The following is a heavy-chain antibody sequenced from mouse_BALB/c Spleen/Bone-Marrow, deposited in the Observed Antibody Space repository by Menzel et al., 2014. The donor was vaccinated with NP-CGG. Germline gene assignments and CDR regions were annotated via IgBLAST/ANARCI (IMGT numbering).Heavy chain of an antibody. D-gene: IGHD1-1*01. J-gene: IGHJ2*01. CDR1: GFTFSSFG. CDR3: ARSYYGSSYYFDY. CDR2: ISSGSSTI. Sequence: EVKLMESGGGLVQPGGSRKLSCAASGFTFSSFGMHWVRQAPEKGLEWVAYISSGSSTINYADTVKGRFTISRDNPKNTLFLQMTSLRSEDTAMYYCARSYYGSSYYFDYWDHGAPLTVSS. V-gene: IGHV5-17*02.